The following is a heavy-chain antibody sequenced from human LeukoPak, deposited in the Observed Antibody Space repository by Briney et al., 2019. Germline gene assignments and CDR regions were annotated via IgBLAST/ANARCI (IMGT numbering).Heavy chain of an antibody. CDR1: GFTFSSYS. J-gene: IGHJ3*02. CDR2: ISSSSSYI. CDR3: AGDSYSSGYDAFDI. Sequence: GGSLRLSCAASGFTFSSYSMNWVRQAPGKGLEWVSSISSSSSYIYYADSVKGRFTISRYNSKNTLYLQMNSLRAEDTAVYYCAGDSYSSGYDAFDIWGQGTMVTVSS. D-gene: IGHD6-25*01. V-gene: IGHV3-21*01.